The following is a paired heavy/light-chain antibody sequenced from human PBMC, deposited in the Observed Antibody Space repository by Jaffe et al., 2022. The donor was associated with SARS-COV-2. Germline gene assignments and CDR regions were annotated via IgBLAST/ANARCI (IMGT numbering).Heavy chain of an antibody. CDR2: IGPIGNGI. Sequence: DVQLVESGGGLVQPGGSLRLSCSASGFTFSSYSMQWVRQSPGKGLEYVSGIGPIGNGIFYADSVKGRFTISRDNSKNTLSLQMTSLRAEDTAVYYCVKDLHTSVDSWGRGTLVTVSS. J-gene: IGHJ4*02. CDR3: VKDLHTSVDS. V-gene: IGHV3-64D*09. CDR1: GFTFSSYS.
Light chain of an antibody. CDR3: MQASRWPHT. V-gene: IGKV2-30*01. J-gene: IGKJ2*01. Sequence: DVVLTQSPLSLPVTLGQPASISCRSSQGLVYSDGNIYLCWFHQRPGHSPRRLIYEVSNRDSGVPDRFSGSGSGTDFTLKISRVEAEDVGVYYCMQASRWPHTFGQGTKLEI. CDR1: QGLVYSDGNIY. CDR2: EVS.